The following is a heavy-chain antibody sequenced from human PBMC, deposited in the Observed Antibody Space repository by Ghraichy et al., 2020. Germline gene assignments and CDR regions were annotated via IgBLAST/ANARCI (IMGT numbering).Heavy chain of an antibody. D-gene: IGHD3-9*01. CDR3: ARYYDILTGYYSNLNWFDP. CDR1: GFSLSTSGVG. V-gene: IGHV2-5*02. J-gene: IGHJ5*02. CDR2: IYWDDDK. Sequence: SGPTLVKPTQTLTLTCTFSGFSLSTSGVGVGWIRQPPGKALEWLALIYWDDDKRYSPSLKSRLTITKDTSKNQVVLTMTNMDPVDTATYYCARYYDILTGYYSNLNWFDPWGQGTLVTVSS.